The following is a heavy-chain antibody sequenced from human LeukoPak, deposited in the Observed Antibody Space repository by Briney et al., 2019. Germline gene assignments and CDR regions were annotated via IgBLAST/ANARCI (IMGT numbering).Heavy chain of an antibody. J-gene: IGHJ4*02. Sequence: ASVKVSCKASGYTFTSYDINWVRQATGQGREWMGWMNPNSGNTGYAQKFQGRVTMTRNTSISTAYMELSSLRSEDTAVYYCARGLAGSSWYFFDYWGQGTLVTVSS. CDR2: MNPNSGNT. D-gene: IGHD6-13*01. CDR3: ARGLAGSSWYFFDY. V-gene: IGHV1-8*01. CDR1: GYTFTSYD.